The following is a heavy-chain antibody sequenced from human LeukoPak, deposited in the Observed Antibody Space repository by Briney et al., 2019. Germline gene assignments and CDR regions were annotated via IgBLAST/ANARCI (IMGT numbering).Heavy chain of an antibody. CDR3: TKSQVGALAYFDY. Sequence: PGGSLRLSCAASGFSFSSHGMNWVRQAPGKGLEWVSLIYSGGTTYYADSVKGRFTISRDNSKNTLYLQMNSLRVEDTALYYCTKSQVGALAYFDYWGQGTLVTVSS. J-gene: IGHJ4*02. D-gene: IGHD1-26*01. CDR1: GFSFSSHG. V-gene: IGHV3-53*05. CDR2: IYSGGTT.